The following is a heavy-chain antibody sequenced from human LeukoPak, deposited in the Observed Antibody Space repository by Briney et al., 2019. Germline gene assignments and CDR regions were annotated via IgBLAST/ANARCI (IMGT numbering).Heavy chain of an antibody. J-gene: IGHJ4*02. Sequence: GGSLRLSCAVSGFSFSSYIMSWVRQAPGKGLEWVSAISGSGGSTYYADCVKGRFTISRDNSKNTLFLQMNSLRAEDTTVYYCAKDLGYCSSFSCPFDYWGQGTLVTVSS. V-gene: IGHV3-23*01. CDR3: AKDLGYCSSFSCPFDY. CDR1: GFSFSSYI. CDR2: ISGSGGST. D-gene: IGHD2-2*01.